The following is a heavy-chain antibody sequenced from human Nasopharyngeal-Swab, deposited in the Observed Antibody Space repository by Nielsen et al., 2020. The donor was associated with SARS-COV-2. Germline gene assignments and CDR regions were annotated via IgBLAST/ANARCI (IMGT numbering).Heavy chain of an antibody. CDR3: AKGVAARPYWFDP. V-gene: IGHV3-23*03. J-gene: IGHJ5*02. CDR2: IYSGGSST. CDR1: GFTFSSYA. D-gene: IGHD6-6*01. Sequence: GALKISCAASGFTFSSYAMSWVRQAPGKGLEWVSVIYSGGSSTYYADSVKGRFTISRDNSKNTLYLQMNSLRAEDTAVYYCAKGVAARPYWFDPWGQGTLVTVSS.